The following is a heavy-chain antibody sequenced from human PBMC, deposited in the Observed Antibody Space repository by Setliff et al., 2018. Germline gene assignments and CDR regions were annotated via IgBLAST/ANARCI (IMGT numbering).Heavy chain of an antibody. V-gene: IGHV1-18*01. D-gene: IGHD6-6*01. CDR3: AGGSSSEYYFDY. CDR2: ISAYNGNT. CDR1: GYTFTSYG. Sequence: ASVKVSCKASGYTFTSYGISWVRQAPGQGLEWMGWISAYNGNTNYAQKLQGRVTLTTDTSTSTAYMELESLRSDDTAVYYCAGGSSSEYYFDYWGQGTLVTVSS. J-gene: IGHJ4*02.